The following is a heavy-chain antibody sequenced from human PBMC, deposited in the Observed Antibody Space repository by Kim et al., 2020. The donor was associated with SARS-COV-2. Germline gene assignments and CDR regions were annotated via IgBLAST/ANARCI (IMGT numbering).Heavy chain of an antibody. CDR3: ARGGVRGSSTSCYYY. CDR2: INPNSGGT. CDR1: GYTFTGYY. V-gene: IGHV1-2*02. D-gene: IGHD2-2*01. J-gene: IGHJ4*02. Sequence: ASVKVSCKASGYTFTGYYMHWVRQAPGQGLEWMGWINPNSGGTNYAQKFQGRVTMTRDTSISTAYMELSRLRSDDTAVYYCARGGVRGSSTSCYYYWGQGTLVTVSS.